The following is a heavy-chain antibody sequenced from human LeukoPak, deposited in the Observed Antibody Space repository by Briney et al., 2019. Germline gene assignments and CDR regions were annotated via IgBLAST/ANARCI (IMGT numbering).Heavy chain of an antibody. Sequence: SETLSLTCAVYGGSFSGYYWSWIRQPPGKGLEWIGEINHSGSTNYNPSLKSRVTISVDTSKNQFSLKLSSVTAADTAVYYCARQDGYNYEVDYWGQGTLVTVSS. CDR2: INHSGST. CDR3: ARQDGYNYEVDY. CDR1: GGSFSGYY. J-gene: IGHJ4*02. V-gene: IGHV4-34*01. D-gene: IGHD5-24*01.